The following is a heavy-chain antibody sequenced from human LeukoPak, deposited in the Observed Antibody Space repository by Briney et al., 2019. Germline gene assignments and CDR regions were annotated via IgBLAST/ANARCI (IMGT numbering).Heavy chain of an antibody. CDR2: INHSGST. CDR3: ARGRSTISGVVKGKKNWFDP. D-gene: IGHD3-3*01. V-gene: IGHV4-34*01. Sequence: PSETLSLTCAVYGGSFSGYYWSWIRQPPGKGLEWIGEINHSGSTNYNPSLKSRVTISVDTSKNQFSLKLSSVTAADTAVYYCARGRSTISGVVKGKKNWFDPWGQGTLVTVSS. J-gene: IGHJ5*02. CDR1: GGSFSGYY.